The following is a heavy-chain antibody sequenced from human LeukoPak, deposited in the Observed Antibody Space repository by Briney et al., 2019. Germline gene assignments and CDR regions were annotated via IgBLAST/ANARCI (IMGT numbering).Heavy chain of an antibody. D-gene: IGHD4-23*01. J-gene: IGHJ4*02. CDR3: ARIEDYGGNSVNY. CDR2: IYYSGST. Sequence: SGTLSLTCTVSGGSISGYYWNWILQPPGNGLEWIGYIYYSGSTNYNPSLKSRVTISVDTSKNQFSLKLSSVTAADTAVYYCARIEDYGGNSVNYWGQGTLVTVSS. CDR1: GGSISGYY. V-gene: IGHV4-59*01.